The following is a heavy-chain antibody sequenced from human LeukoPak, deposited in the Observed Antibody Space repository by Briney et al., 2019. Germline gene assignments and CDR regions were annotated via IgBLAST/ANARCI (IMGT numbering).Heavy chain of an antibody. CDR3: ARAWNSSGWCLGY. CDR1: GGSISSSYYY. V-gene: IGHV4-39*07. CDR2: IYSSGST. Sequence: SETLSLTCTVSGGSISSSYYYWGWIRQPPGKGLEWIGSIYSSGSTYYNPSLKSRVTISVDTSKNQSSLKLSSVTAADTAVYYCARAWNSSGWCLGYWGQGTLVTVSS. J-gene: IGHJ4*02. D-gene: IGHD6-19*01.